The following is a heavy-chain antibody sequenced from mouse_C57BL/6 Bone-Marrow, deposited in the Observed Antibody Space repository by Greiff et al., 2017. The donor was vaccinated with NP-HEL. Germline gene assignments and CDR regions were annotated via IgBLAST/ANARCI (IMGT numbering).Heavy chain of an antibody. CDR3: ARGNYDDAMDY. CDR2: IYPRSGNP. V-gene: IGHV1-81*01. J-gene: IGHJ4*01. CDR1: GYTFTSYG. D-gene: IGHD2-4*01. Sequence: QVQLQQSGAELARPGASVKLSCKASGYTFTSYGISWVKQRTGQGLEWIGEIYPRSGNPYYNGKLKGKATLTADKSSSTAYMELRSLTSEDSAVYFCARGNYDDAMDYWGQGTSVTVSS.